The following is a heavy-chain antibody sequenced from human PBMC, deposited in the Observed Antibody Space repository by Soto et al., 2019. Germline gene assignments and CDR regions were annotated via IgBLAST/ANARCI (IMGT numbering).Heavy chain of an antibody. D-gene: IGHD2-21*02. J-gene: IGHJ4*02. Sequence: PGGSLRLSCAASGFTFSSYAMSWVRQAPGKGLEWVSAISGSGGSTYYADSVKGRFTISRDNSKNTLYLQMNSLRAEDTAVYYCAKDSKRIVVVTAMSDPGCWGQGTLVTVSS. CDR2: ISGSGGST. CDR3: AKDSKRIVVVTAMSDPGC. CDR1: GFTFSSYA. V-gene: IGHV3-23*01.